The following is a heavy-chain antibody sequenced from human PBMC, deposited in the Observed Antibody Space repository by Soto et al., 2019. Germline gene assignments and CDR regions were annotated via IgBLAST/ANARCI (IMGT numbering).Heavy chain of an antibody. Sequence: EEQLVESGGGLVQPGGSLRLSCAASGFSFSTHYMNWVRQTPGKGLEWVSSINRDSTVIKYADSAKGRFTISRDNARNSLSLQMNSLRAEDTAVYYCLNGDYYVGPGTLVTVSS. V-gene: IGHV3-48*01. J-gene: IGHJ4*02. CDR1: GFSFSTHY. CDR3: LNGDYY. CDR2: INRDSTVI. D-gene: IGHD3-16*01.